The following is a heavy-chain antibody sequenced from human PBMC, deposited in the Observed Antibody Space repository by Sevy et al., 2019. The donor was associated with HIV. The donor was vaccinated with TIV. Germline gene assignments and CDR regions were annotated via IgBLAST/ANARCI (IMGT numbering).Heavy chain of an antibody. CDR1: GFTFSTYW. V-gene: IGHV3-74*01. Sequence: GGYLRLSCVASGFTFSTYWMNWVRQAPGKGLVRVSRINSDGSSTSYADSVKGRFSISRDNAKNTLYLQMNSLRAEDTALYYCARGAYYYDISGLYGMDVWGQGTTVTVSS. CDR3: ARGAYYYDISGLYGMDV. D-gene: IGHD3-22*01. J-gene: IGHJ6*02. CDR2: INSDGSST.